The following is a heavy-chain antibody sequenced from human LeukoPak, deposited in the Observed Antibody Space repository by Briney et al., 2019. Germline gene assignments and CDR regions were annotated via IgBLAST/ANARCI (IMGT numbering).Heavy chain of an antibody. J-gene: IGHJ5*02. CDR3: ARGYKLGIAAAGYNWFDP. D-gene: IGHD6-13*01. Sequence: GASVKVSCKASGYTFTGYYMHWVRQAPGQGLEWMGWINPNSGGTYYAQKFQGRVTMTRDTSISKAYMELSRLRSDDTAVYYCARGYKLGIAAAGYNWFDPWGQGTLVTVSS. CDR2: INPNSGGT. V-gene: IGHV1-2*02. CDR1: GYTFTGYY.